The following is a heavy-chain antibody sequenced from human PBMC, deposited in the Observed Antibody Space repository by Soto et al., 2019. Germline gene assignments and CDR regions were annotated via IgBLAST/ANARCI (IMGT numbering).Heavy chain of an antibody. V-gene: IGHV3-21*01. D-gene: IGHD2-2*01. CDR2: ISSSSSYI. CDR1: GFTFSSYS. Sequence: GGSLRLSCAASGFTFSSYSMNWVRQAPGKGLEWVSSISSSSSYIYYADSVKGRFTISRDNAKNSLYLQMNSLRAEDTAVYYCARGGIVVVPAASVVYFDYWGQGTLVTVSS. J-gene: IGHJ4*02. CDR3: ARGGIVVVPAASVVYFDY.